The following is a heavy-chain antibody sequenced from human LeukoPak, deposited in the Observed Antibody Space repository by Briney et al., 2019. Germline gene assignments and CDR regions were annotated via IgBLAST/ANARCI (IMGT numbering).Heavy chain of an antibody. CDR3: ARVDGSVDY. CDR2: ISGSSSYI. D-gene: IGHD3-10*01. V-gene: IGHV3-21*04. CDR1: GFTFSRYS. J-gene: IGHJ4*02. Sequence: PGGSLRLSCAASGFTFSRYSMNWVRQAPGKGLEWVSSISGSSSYIYYADSVKGRFTVSGDNAKNSLYLQMNSLRAEDTAVYYCARVDGSVDYWGQGTLVTVSS.